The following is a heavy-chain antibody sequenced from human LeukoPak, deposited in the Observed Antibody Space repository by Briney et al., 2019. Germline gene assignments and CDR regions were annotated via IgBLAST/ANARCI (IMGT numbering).Heavy chain of an antibody. CDR1: GYTLTGYY. CDR2: INPSGGST. Sequence: ASVKVSCKASGYTLTGYYMHWVRQAPGQGLEWMGIINPSGGSTSDAQKFQGRVTMPMDTSTSTVYIELSSLRSEDTAVYYCARDPYCSGGSCYRRYGMDVWGQGTTVTVSS. J-gene: IGHJ6*02. D-gene: IGHD2-15*01. V-gene: IGHV1-46*01. CDR3: ARDPYCSGGSCYRRYGMDV.